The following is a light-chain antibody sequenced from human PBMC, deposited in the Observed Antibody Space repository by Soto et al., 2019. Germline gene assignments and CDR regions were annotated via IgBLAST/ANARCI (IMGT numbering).Light chain of an antibody. CDR2: SNN. CDR3: AAWDDSLNGVV. V-gene: IGLV1-44*01. J-gene: IGLJ2*01. Sequence: QSVLTQPPSTSGTPGQRVTLSCSGSSSSIGSNTVNWYQQLPGTAPKLLIYSNNQRPSGVPDRFSGSKSGTSASLAISGLQSEDEADYYCAAWDDSLNGVVFGGGTQLTVL. CDR1: SSSIGSNT.